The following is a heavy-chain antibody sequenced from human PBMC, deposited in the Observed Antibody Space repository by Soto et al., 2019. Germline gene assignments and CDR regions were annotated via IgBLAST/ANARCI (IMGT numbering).Heavy chain of an antibody. CDR1: GFTFSDYY. D-gene: IGHD3-10*01. J-gene: IGHJ3*02. Sequence: GGSLRLSCAASGFTFSDYYMSWIRQAPGKGLEWVSYISSSGSTIYYADSVKGRFTISRDNAKNSLYLQMNSLRAEDTAVYYCARGMVRGVDDAFDIWGQGTMVTVSS. CDR3: ARGMVRGVDDAFDI. V-gene: IGHV3-11*01. CDR2: ISSSGSTI.